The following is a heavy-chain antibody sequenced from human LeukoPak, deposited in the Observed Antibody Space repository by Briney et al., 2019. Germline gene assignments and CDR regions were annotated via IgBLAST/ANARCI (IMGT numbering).Heavy chain of an antibody. D-gene: IGHD3-22*01. Sequence: EASVKVSCKASGGTFSSYAISWVRQAPGQGLEWMGGIIPIFGTANYAQKFQGRVTITADESTSTAYMELSSLRSEDTAVYYCARSGGYYDSSGYSQWGQGTLVTVYS. CDR1: GGTFSSYA. J-gene: IGHJ4*02. CDR2: IIPIFGTA. V-gene: IGHV1-69*13. CDR3: ARSGGYYDSSGYSQ.